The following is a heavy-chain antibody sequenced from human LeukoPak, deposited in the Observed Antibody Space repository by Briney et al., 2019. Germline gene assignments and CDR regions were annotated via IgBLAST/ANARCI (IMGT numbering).Heavy chain of an antibody. J-gene: IGHJ4*02. V-gene: IGHV3-48*04. Sequence: GGSLRLSCAASGFTFSSYSMHWVRQAPGKGLEWVSYISSGSSTIYYADSVKGRFTISRDNAKNSLYLQMNSLRAEDTAVYYCTISPGEVRNQAVWGQGTLVTVSS. CDR2: ISSGSSTI. CDR1: GFTFSSYS. CDR3: TISPGEVRNQAV. D-gene: IGHD3-10*01.